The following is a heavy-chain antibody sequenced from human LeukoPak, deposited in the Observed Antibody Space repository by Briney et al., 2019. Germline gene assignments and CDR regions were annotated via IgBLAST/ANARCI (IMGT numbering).Heavy chain of an antibody. D-gene: IGHD6-19*01. Sequence: PGGSLRLSCAASGFTFSSYSMSWVRQAPGKGLEWPSYISSSSSTKYYADSVKGRFTISRDNARNSLYLQMNSLRAEDMAVYYCVRGAETGTSRFDYWGQGILVTVSS. J-gene: IGHJ4*02. V-gene: IGHV3-48*01. CDR3: VRGAETGTSRFDY. CDR2: ISSSSSTK. CDR1: GFTFSSYS.